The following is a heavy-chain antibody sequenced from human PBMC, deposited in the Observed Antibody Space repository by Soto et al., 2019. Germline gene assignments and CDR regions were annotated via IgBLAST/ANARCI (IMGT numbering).Heavy chain of an antibody. CDR3: AKSLNTATSFDY. Sequence: EGQLLESGGGLVQPGGSLRLSCAASGFTFSSYAMNWVGQAPGKGPEWVSHISVTGDTYYADSVKGRFTISRDNSKNTLFLQMNSLRAEDTAVYYCAKSLNTATSFDYWGQGTPVTVSS. V-gene: IGHV3-23*01. CDR1: GFTFSSYA. J-gene: IGHJ4*02. CDR2: ISVTGDT.